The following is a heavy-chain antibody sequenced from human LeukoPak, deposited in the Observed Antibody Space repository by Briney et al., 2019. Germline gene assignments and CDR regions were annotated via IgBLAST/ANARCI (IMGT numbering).Heavy chain of an antibody. Sequence: SETLSLTCTVSGYSIRNGYFGAWVRQSPGKGGGWFGNIHQSGSTSYNPSLQSRVTISVDTSKNQFSLKLSSVTAADTAVYYCARLEITFGGVIASWGQGTLVTVSS. V-gene: IGHV4-38-2*02. D-gene: IGHD3-16*02. CDR3: ARLEITFGGVIAS. J-gene: IGHJ5*02. CDR2: IHQSGST. CDR1: GYSIRNGYF.